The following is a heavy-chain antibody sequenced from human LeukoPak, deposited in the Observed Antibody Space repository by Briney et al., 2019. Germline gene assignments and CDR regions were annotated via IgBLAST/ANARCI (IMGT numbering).Heavy chain of an antibody. D-gene: IGHD5/OR15-5a*01. CDR2: IHGDGSST. V-gene: IGHV3-74*01. CDR1: GFTFITYC. CDR3: ARESFYGGYFDY. J-gene: IGHJ4*02. Sequence: PGGSLRLSCAVSGFTFITYCMHWVRQAPGKGLVWVSRIHGDGSSTSYADSVKGRFTISRDNAKNTLYLQMNSLRAEDTAVYYCARESFYGGYFDYWGQGTLVTVSS.